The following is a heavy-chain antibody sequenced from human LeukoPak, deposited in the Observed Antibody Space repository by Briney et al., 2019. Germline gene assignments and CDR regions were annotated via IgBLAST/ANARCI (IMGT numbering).Heavy chain of an antibody. CDR2: IYSGGST. Sequence: GGSLRLSCAASGFTVSSNYMSWVRQAPGKGLEWVSVIYSGGSTYYEDSVKGRFTIARDNSKNTLYLQMNSLRDEDTAVYYCARRAWARWFGESPDAFDIWGQGTMVTVSS. D-gene: IGHD3-10*01. CDR1: GFTVSSNY. J-gene: IGHJ3*02. V-gene: IGHV3-53*01. CDR3: ARRAWARWFGESPDAFDI.